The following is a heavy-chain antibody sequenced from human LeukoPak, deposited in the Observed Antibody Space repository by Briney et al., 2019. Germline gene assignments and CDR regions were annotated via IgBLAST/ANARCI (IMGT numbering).Heavy chain of an antibody. D-gene: IGHD3-3*01. CDR3: TRVLWSGYFGHAFDI. V-gene: IGHV4-61*09. J-gene: IGHJ3*02. Sequence: PSETLSLTCAVSGGSVTSDTFYWSWIRQPAGEGLEWIGHIYNSGSAIPNYNPSLKSRVTISVDTSKNQFSLELSSVTAADTAVYYCTRVLWSGYFGHAFDIWGQGTMVTVSS. CDR1: GGSVTSDTFY. CDR2: IYNSGSAIP.